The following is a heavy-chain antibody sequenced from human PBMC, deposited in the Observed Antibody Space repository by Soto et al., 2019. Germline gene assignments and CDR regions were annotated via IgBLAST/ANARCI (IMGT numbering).Heavy chain of an antibody. CDR3: ATYGGESGGFEYFKY. Sequence: EVQLLESGGGLVQPGGSLSLSCAASGLTFSSYGMTWVRQAPGKGLEWVSAISGSGDTYNVDSLKGRFTISRDNSKSTLFLQMNSLRAEDTAVYYCATYGGESGGFEYFKYWGQGTLVTVSS. V-gene: IGHV3-23*01. D-gene: IGHD2-21*01. CDR2: ISGSGDT. CDR1: GLTFSSYG. J-gene: IGHJ1*01.